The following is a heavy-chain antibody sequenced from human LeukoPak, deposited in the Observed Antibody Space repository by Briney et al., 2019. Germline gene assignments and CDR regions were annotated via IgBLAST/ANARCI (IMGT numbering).Heavy chain of an antibody. CDR2: ISAYNGNT. CDR1: GYTFTSYG. Sequence: ASVKVSCKASGYTFTSYGISWVRQAPGQGLEWMGWISAYNGNTNYAQKLQGRVTMTTDTSTSTAYMELRSLRPDDTAVYYCGRTSRYYYYYMDVWGKGTTVTVSS. V-gene: IGHV1-18*01. J-gene: IGHJ6*03. CDR3: GRTSRYYYYYMDV.